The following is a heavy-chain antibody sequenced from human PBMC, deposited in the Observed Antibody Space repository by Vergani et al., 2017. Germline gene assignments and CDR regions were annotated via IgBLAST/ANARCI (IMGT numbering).Heavy chain of an antibody. D-gene: IGHD1-20*01. V-gene: IGHV4-30-4*01. CDR2: IFYSGST. CDR3: ARFKWHDIDY. Sequence: QVQLQESCPGLVKPSQTLSLTCTVSGDSMNSDDFYWSWIRQPPGKGLEWIGNIFYSGSTYYNPSLKSRLTLSVALSKNLFSLKLNSVTAADSAVYYCARFKWHDIDYWGQGTLVTVSS. CDR1: GDSMNSDDFY. J-gene: IGHJ4*02.